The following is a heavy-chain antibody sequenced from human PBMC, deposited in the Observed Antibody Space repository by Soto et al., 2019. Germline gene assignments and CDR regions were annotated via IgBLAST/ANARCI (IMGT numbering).Heavy chain of an antibody. D-gene: IGHD6-19*01. J-gene: IGHJ1*01. Sequence: EVQLVESGGGLVKPGGSLRLSCAASGFTFSSYSMNWVRQAPGKGLEWVSSISSSSSYIYYADSVKGRFTISRDNAKNSLYLQMNSLRAEDTAVYYCARGGSSGCDFQHWGQGTLVTVSS. V-gene: IGHV3-21*01. CDR1: GFTFSSYS. CDR2: ISSSSSYI. CDR3: ARGGSSGCDFQH.